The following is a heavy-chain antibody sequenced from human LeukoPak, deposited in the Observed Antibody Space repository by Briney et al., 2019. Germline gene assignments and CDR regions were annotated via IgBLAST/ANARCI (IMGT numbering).Heavy chain of an antibody. CDR3: ARGRDGYRPHYFDY. J-gene: IGHJ4*02. V-gene: IGHV4-59*01. D-gene: IGHD5-24*01. CDR1: GGSISSYY. CDR2: IYYSGST. Sequence: SETLSLTCTVSGGSISSYYWSWIRQPPGKGLEWIGYIYYSGSTNYNPSLKSRVTISVDTSKNQFSLKLSSVTAADTAVYYCARGRDGYRPHYFDYWGQGTLVTVSS.